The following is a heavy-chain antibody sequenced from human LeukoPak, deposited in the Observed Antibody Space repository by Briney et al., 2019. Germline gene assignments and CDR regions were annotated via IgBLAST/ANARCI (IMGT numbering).Heavy chain of an antibody. J-gene: IGHJ4*02. CDR1: GYSFTNYW. CDR3: ARRLPSVVTFDY. D-gene: IGHD2-15*01. CDR2: IYPGDSDT. Sequence: KAGESLKISCKGSGYSFTNYWIAWVRHMPGKGLEWMGIIYPGDSDTRYNPSFQGQVTISADKSISTAYLQWSSLKASDSAMYCCARRLPSVVTFDYWGQGTLVTVSS. V-gene: IGHV5-51*01.